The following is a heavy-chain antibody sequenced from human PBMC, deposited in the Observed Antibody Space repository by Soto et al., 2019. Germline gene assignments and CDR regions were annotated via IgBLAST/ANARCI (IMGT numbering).Heavy chain of an antibody. Sequence: PGESLKISCKGSGYSFTSYWIGWVRQMPGKGLEWMGIIYPGDSDTRYSPSFQGQVTISADKSISTAYLQWSSLKASDTAMYYCARPPLCSGGSCYSDDYFDYWGQGTLVTVSS. CDR3: ARPPLCSGGSCYSDDYFDY. CDR1: GYSFTSYW. J-gene: IGHJ4*02. V-gene: IGHV5-51*01. CDR2: IYPGDSDT. D-gene: IGHD2-15*01.